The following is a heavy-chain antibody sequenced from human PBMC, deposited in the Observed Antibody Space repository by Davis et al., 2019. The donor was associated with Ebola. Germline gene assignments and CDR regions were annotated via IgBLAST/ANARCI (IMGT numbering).Heavy chain of an antibody. D-gene: IGHD2-2*01. CDR1: GGSVSSGSYY. CDR2: IYYSGST. V-gene: IGHV4-61*01. J-gene: IGHJ6*02. Sequence: PSETLSLTCTVSGGSVSSGSYYWSWIRQPPGKGLEWIGYIYYSGSTNYNPSLKSRVTISVDTSKKQFSLKLSSVTAADTAVYYCASRYCSSTSCPGGMDVWGQGTTVTVSS. CDR3: ASRYCSSTSCPGGMDV.